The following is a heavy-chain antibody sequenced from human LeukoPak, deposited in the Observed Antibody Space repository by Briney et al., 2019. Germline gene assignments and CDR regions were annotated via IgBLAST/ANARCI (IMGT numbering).Heavy chain of an antibody. Sequence: SETLSLTCTVSGGSISSRSYYWGWIRQPPGKGLEWIGSIYYSGSTYHNPSLKGRVTISVDTSKNQFSLKLSSVTAADTAVYYCARHGSGWDDYWGQGTLVTVSS. CDR3: ARHGSGWDDY. CDR1: GGSISSRSYY. D-gene: IGHD6-19*01. V-gene: IGHV4-39*01. CDR2: IYYSGST. J-gene: IGHJ4*02.